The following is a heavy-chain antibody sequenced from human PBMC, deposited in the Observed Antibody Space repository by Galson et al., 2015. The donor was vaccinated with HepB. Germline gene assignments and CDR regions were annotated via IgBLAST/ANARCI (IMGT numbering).Heavy chain of an antibody. D-gene: IGHD1-1*01. CDR1: GGTFSTHT. Sequence: SVKVSCKASGGTFSTHTISWVRQAPGQGLEWMGRIIPTLSIVDYAQKFQGRVTIRADKSTGTAYMELSSLRSDDTAVYYCAREKVTTLPPVSLSGNGMDVWGQGTTVSV. CDR3: AREKVTTLPPVSLSGNGMDV. CDR2: IIPTLSIV. J-gene: IGHJ6*02. V-gene: IGHV1-69*04.